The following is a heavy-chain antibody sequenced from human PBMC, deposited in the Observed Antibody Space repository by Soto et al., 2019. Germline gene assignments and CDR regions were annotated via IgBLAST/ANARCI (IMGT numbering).Heavy chain of an antibody. Sequence: SESLSLPCAVSVCSVSSGSYYWNWIRQPPGKGLEWIGSIYHSGSTDYNPSLKSRVTISVDTSKNQFSLKLGSVTAADTAVYYCATVSLQLTTMDYWGQGALVTVSS. V-gene: IGHV4-61*01. J-gene: IGHJ4*02. D-gene: IGHD4-4*01. CDR1: VCSVSSGSYY. CDR2: IYHSGST. CDR3: ATVSLQLTTMDY.